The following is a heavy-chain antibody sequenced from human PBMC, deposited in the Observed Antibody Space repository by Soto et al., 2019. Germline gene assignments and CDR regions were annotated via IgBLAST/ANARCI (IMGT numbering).Heavy chain of an antibody. CDR3: APRQRRRYCRSSFAP. D-gene: IGHD2-21*02. Sequence: GTPVKAPSKDPRDTDAYNDLGWPHPAPIQRLEWMGRIDPKSGDTTFAQTYQGRVTMTRDTSSNTVYMELTRLTSDDTAIYFCAPRQRRRYCRSSFAPRRQGSPVTVSS. V-gene: IGHV1-2*02. CDR1: RDTDAYND. CDR2: IDPKSGDT. J-gene: IGHJ5*02.